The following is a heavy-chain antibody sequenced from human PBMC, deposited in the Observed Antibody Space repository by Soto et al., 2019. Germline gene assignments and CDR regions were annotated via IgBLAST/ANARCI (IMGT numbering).Heavy chain of an antibody. CDR1: GYTFTGYA. D-gene: IGHD6-19*01. J-gene: IGHJ4*02. CDR2: INAGNGNT. Sequence: QVQLVQSGAEEKKPGASVKVSCKASGYTFTGYAMHWVRQAPGQRLEWMGWINAGNGNTKYSQKFQGRVTITRDTPASTAYMELSSLRSEDTDVYYCARAVAVAADFDYWGQGTLVTVSS. CDR3: ARAVAVAADFDY. V-gene: IGHV1-3*05.